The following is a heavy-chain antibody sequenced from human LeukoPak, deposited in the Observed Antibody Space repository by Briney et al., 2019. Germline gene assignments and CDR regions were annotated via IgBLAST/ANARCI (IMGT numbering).Heavy chain of an antibody. CDR3: AKVWYYYDTRALDY. D-gene: IGHD3-22*01. V-gene: IGHV3-23*01. Sequence: GGTLRLSCAASGFTFSSYAMSWVLQAPGKGLESVSAITDSGGSTYYADSVKGRFTISRDNSQNTLYLQMNRLRAEDTAVYYCAKVWYYYDTRALDYWGQGTLVTVSS. CDR1: GFTFSSYA. CDR2: ITDSGGST. J-gene: IGHJ4*02.